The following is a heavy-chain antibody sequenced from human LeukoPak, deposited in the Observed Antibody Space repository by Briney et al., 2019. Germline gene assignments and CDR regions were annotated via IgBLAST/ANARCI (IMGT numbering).Heavy chain of an antibody. D-gene: IGHD1-20*01. J-gene: IGHJ4*02. V-gene: IGHV3-30*18. CDR1: GFTFKNYG. CDR2: ISYDGSNK. CDR3: AKLTGTTGGFDY. Sequence: GRSLRLSCAASGFTFKNYGMHWVRQAPGKGLEWVAVISYDGSNKYYADSVKGRFTISRDNSKNTLYLQMNSLRAEDTAVYYCAKLTGTTGGFDYWGQGTLVTVSS.